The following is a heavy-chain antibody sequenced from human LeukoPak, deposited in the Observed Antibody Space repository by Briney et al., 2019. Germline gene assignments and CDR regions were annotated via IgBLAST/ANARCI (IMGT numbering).Heavy chain of an antibody. CDR1: GFTVSGNY. D-gene: IGHD3-10*01. CDR3: ARDPGYGLGVDYGDY. V-gene: IGHV3-66*01. J-gene: IGHJ4*02. Sequence: GGSLRLSCAASGFTVSGNYMSWVRQAPGKGLEWLSVIHRGGNTYYADSVKGRFTFSRDSSKNTVFLQMDSLRAEDTAVYYCARDPGYGLGVDYGDYWGQGTLVTVSS. CDR2: IHRGGNT.